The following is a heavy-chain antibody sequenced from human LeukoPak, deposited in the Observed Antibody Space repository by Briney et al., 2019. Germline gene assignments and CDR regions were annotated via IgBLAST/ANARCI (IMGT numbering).Heavy chain of an antibody. CDR2: ISYDGSNK. D-gene: IGHD3-9*01. CDR1: GFTFSSYA. CDR3: AKVDGYDILTGSYYFDY. J-gene: IGHJ4*02. Sequence: GGSLRLSCAASGFTFSSYAMHWVRQAPGKGLEWVAVISYDGSNKYYADSVKGRFTISRDNSKNTLYLQMNSLRAEDTAVYYCAKVDGYDILTGSYYFDYWGQGTLVTVSS. V-gene: IGHV3-30*07.